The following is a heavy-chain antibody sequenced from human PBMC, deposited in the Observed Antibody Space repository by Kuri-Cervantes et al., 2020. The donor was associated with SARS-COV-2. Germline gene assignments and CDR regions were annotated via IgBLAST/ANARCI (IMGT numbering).Heavy chain of an antibody. Sequence: GSLRLSCTVSGGSISSSSYYWGWIRQPPGKGLEWIGEINHSGSTNYNPSLKSRVTISVDTSKNQFSLKLSSVTAADTAVYYCARGPRYSSSWYQTLDYWGQGTLVTVSS. J-gene: IGHJ4*02. CDR2: INHSGST. CDR1: GGSISSSSYY. D-gene: IGHD6-13*01. CDR3: ARGPRYSSSWYQTLDY. V-gene: IGHV4-39*07.